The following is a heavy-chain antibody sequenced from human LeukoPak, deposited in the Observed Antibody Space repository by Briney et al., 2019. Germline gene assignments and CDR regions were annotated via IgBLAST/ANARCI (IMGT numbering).Heavy chain of an antibody. V-gene: IGHV3-23*01. CDR2: ITSSGGTT. J-gene: IGHJ4*02. CDR3: ARDHIENNNNWSLPGFDY. CDR1: GFTFSDYA. Sequence: GGSLRLSCAASGFTFSDYAMSWVRQAPGKGLEWVSSITSSGGTTYSADPVKGRLTISRDNSKNTLYLQMNSLRAEDTAVYYCARDHIENNNNWSLPGFDYWGQGTLVTVSS. D-gene: IGHD1-1*01.